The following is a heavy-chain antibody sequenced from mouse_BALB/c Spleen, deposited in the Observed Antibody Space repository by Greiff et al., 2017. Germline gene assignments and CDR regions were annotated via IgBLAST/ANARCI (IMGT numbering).Heavy chain of an antibody. CDR3: AMDYEFAY. CDR1: GFTFSDYY. Sequence: EVKVVESGGGLVKPGGSLKLSCAASGFTFSDYYMYWVRQTPEKRLEWVATISDGGSYTYYPDRVKGRFTISRDNAKNNLYLQMSSLKSEDTAMYYCAMDYEFAYWGQGTLVTVSA. J-gene: IGHJ3*01. CDR2: ISDGGSYT. V-gene: IGHV5-4*02. D-gene: IGHD2-4*01.